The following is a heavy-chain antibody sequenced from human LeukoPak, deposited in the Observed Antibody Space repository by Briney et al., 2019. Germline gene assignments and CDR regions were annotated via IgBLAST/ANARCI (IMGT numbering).Heavy chain of an antibody. Sequence: SQTLSLTCTVSGVSISSGDCYWSWIRQPPGKVLEWIGYVYHSGSTYYSPPLRNRVTLSVDTSKNQFSLKLSSVTAADTAVYYCARAHGSPSVRLFDSWGQGTLVTVSS. V-gene: IGHV4-30-4*01. CDR2: VYHSGST. CDR1: GVSISSGDCY. D-gene: IGHD3-10*01. J-gene: IGHJ4*02. CDR3: ARAHGSPSVRLFDS.